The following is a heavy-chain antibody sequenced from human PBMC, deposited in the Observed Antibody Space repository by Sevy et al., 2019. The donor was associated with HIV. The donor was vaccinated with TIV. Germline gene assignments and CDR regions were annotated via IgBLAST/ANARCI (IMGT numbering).Heavy chain of an antibody. J-gene: IGHJ5*02. CDR2: ISAYNGNT. CDR3: ARPSVTTSADPFWFDP. Sequence: ASVKVSCKASGYTFTSYGISWVRQAPGQGLEWMGWISAYNGNTNYAQKLQGRVTMTTDTSTSTAYMELRSLRSDDTAVYYCARPSVTTSADPFWFDPWGQGTLVTVSS. D-gene: IGHD4-4*01. CDR1: GYTFTSYG. V-gene: IGHV1-18*01.